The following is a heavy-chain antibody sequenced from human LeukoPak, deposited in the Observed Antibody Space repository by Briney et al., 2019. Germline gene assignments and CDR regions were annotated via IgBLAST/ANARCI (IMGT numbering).Heavy chain of an antibody. CDR3: ARVRVAYGSGSYFNSFFEY. CDR1: GFIFSSYG. Sequence: AGGSLRLSCTASGFIFSSYGMHWVRQAPGKRLEWVAFIQFDESETHYGDSVKGRFSISRDISKNTLYLQMNSLRAEDTALYYCARVRVAYGSGSYFNSFFEYWGQGTLVTVSS. V-gene: IGHV3-30*02. D-gene: IGHD3-10*01. J-gene: IGHJ4*02. CDR2: IQFDESET.